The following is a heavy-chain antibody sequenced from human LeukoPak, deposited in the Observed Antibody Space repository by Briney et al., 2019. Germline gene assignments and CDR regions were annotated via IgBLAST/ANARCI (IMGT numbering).Heavy chain of an antibody. CDR2: IWYDGSNR. CDR1: GFTFSSYG. J-gene: IGHJ4*02. Sequence: GRSLRLSCAASGFTFSSYGMHWVRQAPGKGLEWVAVIWYDGSNRYYADSVKGRFTISRDNSKNTLYLQMNSLRAEDAAVYYCAREGRAAAGFDYWGQGTLVTVSS. CDR3: AREGRAAAGFDY. D-gene: IGHD6-13*01. V-gene: IGHV3-33*01.